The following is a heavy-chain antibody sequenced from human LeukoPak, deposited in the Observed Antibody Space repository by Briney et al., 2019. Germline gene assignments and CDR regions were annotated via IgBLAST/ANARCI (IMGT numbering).Heavy chain of an antibody. CDR3: TKAQVGASDPDY. V-gene: IGHV3-30*02. CDR2: IRYNGNNK. Sequence: GGSLRLSCAASGFTFSTYGMHWVRQAPGKGLEWVAFIRYNGNNKYYADSVKGRFTISRDNSKNTLYLQMNSLGAEDTAVYYCTKAQVGASDPDYWGQGTLVTVSS. CDR1: GFTFSTYG. J-gene: IGHJ4*02. D-gene: IGHD1-26*01.